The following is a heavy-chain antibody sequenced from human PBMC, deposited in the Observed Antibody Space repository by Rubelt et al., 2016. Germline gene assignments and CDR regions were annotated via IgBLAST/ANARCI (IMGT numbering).Heavy chain of an antibody. V-gene: IGHV4-31*03. D-gene: IGHD6-6*01. CDR3: ARDGFSSIAARPRRFNP. CDR2: IYYSGRT. CDR1: GGSIRSGGYY. Sequence: QVQLQESGPGLVKPSQTLSLTCTVSGGSIRSGGYYWSWIRQHPGKGLEWIGYIYYSGRTYYNPSLKSRVIISVDTSKNQFSLKLSSVTAADTAVYYCARDGFSSIAARPRRFNPWGQGTLVTVSS. J-gene: IGHJ5*02.